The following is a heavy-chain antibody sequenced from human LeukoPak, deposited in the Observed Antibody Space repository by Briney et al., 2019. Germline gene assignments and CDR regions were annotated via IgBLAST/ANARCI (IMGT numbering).Heavy chain of an antibody. CDR1: GFTFSSHS. CDR2: ISSGGRYI. CDR3: ARGPYCGGDCYQYYFDY. Sequence: GGSLRLSCAASGFTFSSHSMNWVRQAPGKGLEWVSSISSGGRYINYADSVRGRFTISRDNAKNSLYLQMNSLRAEDTAVYYCARGPYCGGDCYQYYFDYWGQGTPVIVSS. V-gene: IGHV3-21*01. D-gene: IGHD2-21*02. J-gene: IGHJ4*02.